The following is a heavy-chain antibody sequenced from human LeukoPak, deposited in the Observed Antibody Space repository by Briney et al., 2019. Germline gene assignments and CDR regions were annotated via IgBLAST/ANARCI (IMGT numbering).Heavy chain of an antibody. Sequence: SQTLSLTCTVSGGSISSGGYYWSWIRQHPGKGLEWIGYIYYSGSTYYNPSLKSRVTISVGTSKNQFSLKLSSVTAADTAVYYCARVYADYYGSGSYYDYWGQGTLVTVSS. D-gene: IGHD3-10*01. J-gene: IGHJ4*02. V-gene: IGHV4-31*03. CDR1: GGSISSGGYY. CDR3: ARVYADYYGSGSYYDY. CDR2: IYYSGST.